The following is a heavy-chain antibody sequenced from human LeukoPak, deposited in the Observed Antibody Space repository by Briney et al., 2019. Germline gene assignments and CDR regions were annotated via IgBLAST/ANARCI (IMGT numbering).Heavy chain of an antibody. J-gene: IGHJ4*02. CDR3: ARAGSQTYYFDY. CDR1: GGSISGSSYY. Sequence: SETLSLTCTVSGGSISGSSYYWGWIRQPPGKGLEWIGSIYYSGSTYYNPSLKSRVTISVDTSKNQFSLKLSSATAADTAVYYCARAGSQTYYFDYWGQGTLVTVSS. CDR2: IYYSGST. V-gene: IGHV4-39*07. D-gene: IGHD2-15*01.